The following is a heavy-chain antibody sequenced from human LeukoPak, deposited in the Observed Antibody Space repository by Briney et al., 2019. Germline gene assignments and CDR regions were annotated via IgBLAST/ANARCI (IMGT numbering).Heavy chain of an antibody. CDR3: ASSRIAAAGTVPKTALDY. V-gene: IGHV3-69-1*01. J-gene: IGHJ4*02. CDR2: ISSSSTI. Sequence: KPGGSLRLSCAASGFTFSSYAMSWVRQAPGKGLEWVSSISSSSTIYYADSVKGRFTISRDNAKNSLYLQMNSLRAEDTAVYYCASSRIAAAGTVPKTALDYWGQGTLVTVSS. CDR1: GFTFSSYA. D-gene: IGHD6-13*01.